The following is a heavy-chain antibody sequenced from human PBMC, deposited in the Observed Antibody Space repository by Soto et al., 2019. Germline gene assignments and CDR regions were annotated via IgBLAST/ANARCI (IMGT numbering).Heavy chain of an antibody. J-gene: IGHJ6*02. Sequence: WGSLRLSCAASGFTVSNSYMSWVRQAPRKGLEWVSVIYDAGNTYYADSVKGRFTISRDNSKNTLYLQMNSLGAEDTAVYYCVRHPPGSAAGTYYGMDVWGQGTTVTVSS. CDR2: IYDAGNT. V-gene: IGHV3-66*04. CDR1: GFTVSNSY. CDR3: VRHPPGSAAGTYYGMDV. D-gene: IGHD6-25*01.